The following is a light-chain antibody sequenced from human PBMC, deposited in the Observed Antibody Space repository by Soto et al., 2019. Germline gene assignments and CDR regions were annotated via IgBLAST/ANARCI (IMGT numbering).Light chain of an antibody. CDR3: MQHLQTPFT. J-gene: IGKJ4*01. CDR2: LGS. Sequence: DIVMTQSPLSLPVTPGEPASISCRASQSLLHSNGYNQFDWYLQKPGQSPQLLIYLGSTRASGVPDRFSGSGSGTDFTLKISRVEDEDVGVYSCMQHLQTPFTLGGGTKVDIK. V-gene: IGKV2-28*01. CDR1: QSLLHSNGYNQ.